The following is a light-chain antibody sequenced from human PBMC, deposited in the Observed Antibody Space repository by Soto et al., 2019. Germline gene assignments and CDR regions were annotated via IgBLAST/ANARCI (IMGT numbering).Light chain of an antibody. CDR2: GAS. Sequence: IGMTKDRVTLAVCPGVKATVSCMASQSLSSNLAWYQQKPGQAPRLLIYGASTRATGIPVRFSGSGSGTEVILTVRRFRSADSAAYSSHLSNASLATLGQGTKVDIK. J-gene: IGKJ1*01. V-gene: IGKV3-15*01. CDR3: HLSNASLAT. CDR1: QSLSSN.